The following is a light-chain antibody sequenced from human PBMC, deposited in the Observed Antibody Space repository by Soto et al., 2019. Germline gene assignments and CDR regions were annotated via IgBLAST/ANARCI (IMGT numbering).Light chain of an antibody. CDR1: SSDIGTYNH. V-gene: IGLV2-14*01. Sequence: QSVLTQPASVSGSPGQSITISCSGTSSDIGTYNHVAWFQQFPGKTPKLVIYSVSDRPSGVSYRFSGSKSGNTASLTISGLQAEDEADYYCSSYTTSSTLGVIFGGGTQLTVL. CDR3: SSYTTSSTLGVI. CDR2: SVS. J-gene: IGLJ2*01.